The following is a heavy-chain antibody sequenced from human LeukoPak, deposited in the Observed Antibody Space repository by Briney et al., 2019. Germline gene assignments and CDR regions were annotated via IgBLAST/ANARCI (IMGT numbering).Heavy chain of an antibody. CDR1: GFTFSSYA. Sequence: GGSLRLSCAASGFTFSSYAMSWVRQAPGKGLEWAANISPDGIDKYYVDSVRGRFTISRDNAKNSLYLQMSSLRAEDTAVYYCVRGSDSWGQGTLVTVSS. J-gene: IGHJ4*02. CDR3: VRGSDS. CDR2: ISPDGIDK. V-gene: IGHV3-7*01.